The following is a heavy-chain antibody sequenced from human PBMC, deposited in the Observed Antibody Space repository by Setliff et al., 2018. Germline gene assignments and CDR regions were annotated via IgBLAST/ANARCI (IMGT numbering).Heavy chain of an antibody. CDR1: GYTLSKYY. D-gene: IGHD3-3*01. CDR2: INPSGGLT. J-gene: IGHJ6*03. Sequence: ASVKVSCKASGYTLSKYYMHWVRQAPGQGLEWMGIINPSGGLTKYAQKFQGRVTMTSDTSTNTVYLEVSSLRSEDTAVYYCARESGSPRYMDVWGNGTTVTVSS. CDR3: ARESGSPRYMDV. V-gene: IGHV1-46*01.